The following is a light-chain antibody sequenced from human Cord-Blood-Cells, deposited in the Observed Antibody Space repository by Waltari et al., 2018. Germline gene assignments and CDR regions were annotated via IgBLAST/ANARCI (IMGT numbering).Light chain of an antibody. CDR1: SPHIGANI. CDR3: AAWDDSLNGWV. J-gene: IGLJ3*02. V-gene: IGLV1-44*01. Sequence: SVLTHPPSAAGTPGQRVTISFSGSSPHIGANIVKWYQQLPGTAPKLLIYSNNQRPSGVPDRFSGYKSGTSASLAISGLQSEDEADYYCAAWDDSLNGWVFGGGTKLTVL. CDR2: SNN.